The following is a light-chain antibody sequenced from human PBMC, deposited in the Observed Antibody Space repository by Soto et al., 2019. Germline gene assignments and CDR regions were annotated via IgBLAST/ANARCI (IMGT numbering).Light chain of an antibody. V-gene: IGKV1-5*03. J-gene: IGKJ2*01. CDR1: ESVSTW. CDR2: QAS. CDR3: RQYKSYTPYT. Sequence: DIQMTQSPSTLSASVGDRVTFTCRASESVSTWLAWYQQKPGKAPKLLIYQASTLESGVPSRFSGSGSGTEFTLTISSLQPDDFATYYCRQYKSYTPYTFGQGTKLEIK.